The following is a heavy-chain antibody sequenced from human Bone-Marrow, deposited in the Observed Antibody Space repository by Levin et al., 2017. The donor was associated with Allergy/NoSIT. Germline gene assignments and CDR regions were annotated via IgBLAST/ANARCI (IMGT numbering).Heavy chain of an antibody. CDR1: GYTFTSYD. V-gene: IGHV1-8*01. CDR3: ARGPLQSPDYDFWSGPLPNFDY. CDR2: MNPNSGNT. J-gene: IGHJ4*02. Sequence: ASVKVSCKASGYTFTSYDINWVRQATGQGLEWMGWMNPNSGNTGYAQKFQGRVTMTRNTSISTAYMELSSLRSEDTAVYYCARGPLQSPDYDFWSGPLPNFDYWGQGTLVTVSS. D-gene: IGHD3-3*01.